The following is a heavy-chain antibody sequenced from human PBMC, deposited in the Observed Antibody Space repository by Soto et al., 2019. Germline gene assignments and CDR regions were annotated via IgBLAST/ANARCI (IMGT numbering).Heavy chain of an antibody. CDR3: ARDDHTYGVY. Sequence: GESLKISCAASGFSFRDYFMSWLRQAPGKGLEWVSYIGPYGNSIYYADSVKGRFTISRDDATKSLHLHMNSLRTDDTAVYYCARDDHTYGVYWGQGTPVSVAS. CDR1: GFSFRDYF. J-gene: IGHJ4*02. CDR2: IGPYGNSI. V-gene: IGHV3-11*01. D-gene: IGHD2-21*01.